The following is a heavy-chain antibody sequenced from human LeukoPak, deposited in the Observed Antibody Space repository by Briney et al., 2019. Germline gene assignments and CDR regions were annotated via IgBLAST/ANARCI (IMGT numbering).Heavy chain of an antibody. CDR1: GYSFTSYW. CDR3: ARSEGHCSDGACYAQKVIDH. CDR2: IYPGDFDT. J-gene: IGHJ4*02. V-gene: IGHV5-51*01. Sequence: GESLKISCKGSGYSFTSYWISWVRQMPGKGLEWMGIIYPGDFDTRYSPSFQGQVTISVDKSINTAYLQWRSLKASDTAMYYCARSEGHCSDGACYAQKVIDHWGQGTLVTVSS. D-gene: IGHD2-15*01.